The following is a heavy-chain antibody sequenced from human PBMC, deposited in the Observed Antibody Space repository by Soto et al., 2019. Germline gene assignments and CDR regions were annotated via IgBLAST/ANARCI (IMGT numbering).Heavy chain of an antibody. CDR2: ISTNGDST. V-gene: IGHV3-64*01. D-gene: IGHD6-13*01. CDR1: GFTFGSYP. CDR3: AREGMSRPRWVFDY. J-gene: IGHJ4*02. Sequence: EVQLVESGGGLVQPGGSLRLSCAASGFTFGSYPMHWVRQAPGKGLEYVSAISTNGDSTFYANSVKGRFTISRDNSKNTLYLQMGSLRADDMGVYYCAREGMSRPRWVFDYWGQGTLVTASS.